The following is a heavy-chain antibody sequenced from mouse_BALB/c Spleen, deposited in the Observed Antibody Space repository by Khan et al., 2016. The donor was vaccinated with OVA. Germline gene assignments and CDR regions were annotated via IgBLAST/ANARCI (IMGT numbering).Heavy chain of an antibody. CDR2: ISDGGSYT. J-gene: IGHJ3*01. V-gene: IGHV5-4*02. CDR1: GFTFSDYY. D-gene: IGHD2-14*01. CDR3: TRGGYGAFGY. Sequence: EVELVESGGGLVKPGGSLKLSCAASGFTFSDYYMYWVRQTPEKRLEWVATISDGGSYTYFPDSVEGRFTISRDNAKNNLYLQLISLKSEDTAMYDCTRGGYGAFGYWGQGTLVTVSA.